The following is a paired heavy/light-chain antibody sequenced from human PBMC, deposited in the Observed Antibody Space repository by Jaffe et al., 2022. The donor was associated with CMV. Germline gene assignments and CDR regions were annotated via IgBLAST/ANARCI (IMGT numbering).Heavy chain of an antibody. J-gene: IGHJ4*02. CDR3: ASRYYYGSGSLSISDN. CDR2: IHDSGIT. V-gene: IGHV4-4*02. Sequence: QVHLQESGPGLVKPSGTLSLTCAVSGGSISSTNWWFWVRQPPGKGLEWIAEIHDSGITNYNPSLKSRLTISIDKSRSHFSLNLSSVTAADTAVYFCASRYYYGSGSLSISDNWGQGTLVTVSS. D-gene: IGHD3-10*01. CDR1: GGSISSTNW.
Light chain of an antibody. J-gene: IGKJ2*01. V-gene: IGKV1-27*01. CDR3: QKYNSAPYT. CDR1: QDIASY. Sequence: DIQMTQSPSSLSASVGDRVTITCRASQDIASYLAWFQQKPGKVPKILIYAASTLQSGVPSRFSGSGSGTDFTLTISSLQPDDVATYYCQKYNSAPYTFGQGTKLEIK. CDR2: AAS.